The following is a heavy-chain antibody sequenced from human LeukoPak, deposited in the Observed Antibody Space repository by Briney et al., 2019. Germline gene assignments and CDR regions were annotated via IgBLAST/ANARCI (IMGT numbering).Heavy chain of an antibody. D-gene: IGHD4-23*01. Sequence: PSETLSLTCTVSGGSISSRSDYWGWIRQTPGKGLEWIGNLDPSGSTYYNPSLKSRVTISVGTSKNQFSLNLRSVTAADTAIYFCSRSHDYGGLYFYYYMDVWGKGTTVTVSS. CDR2: LDPSGST. V-gene: IGHV4-39*01. J-gene: IGHJ6*03. CDR3: SRSHDYGGLYFYYYMDV. CDR1: GGSISSRSDY.